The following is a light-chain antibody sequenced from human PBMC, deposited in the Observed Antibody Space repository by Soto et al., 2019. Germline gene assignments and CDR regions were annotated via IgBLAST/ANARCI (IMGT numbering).Light chain of an antibody. CDR2: RNN. CDR1: SSNIGTNY. V-gene: IGLV1-47*01. CDR3: AAWDDGLFWV. Sequence: QSVLTQPPSASGTPGQRVTISCSGSSSNIGTNYVYWYQQLPGTAPKLLIYRNNQRPSGVPDRFSGSKSGTSASLAIGGLRSEDEADYYCAAWDDGLFWVFGGGTKLTVL. J-gene: IGLJ3*02.